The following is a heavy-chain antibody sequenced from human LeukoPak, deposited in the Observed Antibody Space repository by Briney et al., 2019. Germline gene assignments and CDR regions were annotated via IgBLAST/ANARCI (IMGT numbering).Heavy chain of an antibody. Sequence: SETLSLTCTVSGGSISSYYWSWIRQPPGKGLEWIGYIYYSGSTNYNPSLKSRVTISVDTSKNQFSLKLSSVTAADTAAYYCARVRGGSDYYYYYMDVWGKGTTVTVSS. CDR3: ARVRGGSDYYYYYMDV. CDR1: GGSISSYY. J-gene: IGHJ6*03. V-gene: IGHV4-59*01. CDR2: IYYSGST. D-gene: IGHD3-10*01.